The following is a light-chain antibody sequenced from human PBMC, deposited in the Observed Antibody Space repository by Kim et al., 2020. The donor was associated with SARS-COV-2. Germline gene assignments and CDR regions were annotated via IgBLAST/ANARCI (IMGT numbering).Light chain of an antibody. J-gene: IGLJ3*02. Sequence: SYELTQPPSVSVSPGQTASITCSGDQLGDKYACWYQQKPGQSPVLVIYQDSKRPSGIPERFSGSNSGNTATLTISGTPAMDEADYYCQAWDRSTAVFGGG. V-gene: IGLV3-1*01. CDR1: QLGDKY. CDR3: QAWDRSTAV. CDR2: QDS.